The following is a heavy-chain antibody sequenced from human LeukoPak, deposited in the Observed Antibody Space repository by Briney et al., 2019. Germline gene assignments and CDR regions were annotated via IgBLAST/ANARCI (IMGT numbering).Heavy chain of an antibody. CDR2: ISYHGIDK. CDR3: ARVQFLEWFPDH. J-gene: IGHJ1*01. Sequence: GRSLRLSCAASGFTFSHYAMHWVRQAPGQGLEWVAVISYHGIDKYYADSVKGRFTISRDNSKNTLYLQMNSLRAEDTAVYYCARVQFLEWFPDHWGQGTLVTVSS. D-gene: IGHD3-3*01. V-gene: IGHV3-30*14. CDR1: GFTFSHYA.